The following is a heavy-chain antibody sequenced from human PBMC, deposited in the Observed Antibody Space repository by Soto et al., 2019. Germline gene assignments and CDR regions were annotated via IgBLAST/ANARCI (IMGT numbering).Heavy chain of an antibody. V-gene: IGHV3-30*18. CDR1: GCTFSDYG. J-gene: IGHJ4*02. Sequence: QVQLVESGGGVVQPGRSLRLSCAASGCTFSDYGMHLVRQAPGKGLEWVALISYDGSNKYYADSVKRRFTISRDNSKNTLYLQVNSLRAEDTAVYYCAKDTGASVSVAGTWGDYWGQGTLVTVSS. CDR2: ISYDGSNK. CDR3: AKDTGASVSVAGTWGDY. D-gene: IGHD6-19*01.